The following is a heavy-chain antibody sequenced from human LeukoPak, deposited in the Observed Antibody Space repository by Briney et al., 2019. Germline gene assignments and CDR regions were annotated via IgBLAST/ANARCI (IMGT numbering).Heavy chain of an antibody. CDR3: ARIRRYYDILTGLHDAFDI. Sequence: GEALKISCKGSGYSFTSYWIGWGRPMPGKGVEWVGIIYPGDSDTRYSPSFQGQVTISADKSISTAYLQWSSLKASDTAMYYCARIRRYYDILTGLHDAFDIWGQGTMVTVSS. J-gene: IGHJ3*02. CDR1: GYSFTSYW. CDR2: IYPGDSDT. D-gene: IGHD3-9*01. V-gene: IGHV5-51*01.